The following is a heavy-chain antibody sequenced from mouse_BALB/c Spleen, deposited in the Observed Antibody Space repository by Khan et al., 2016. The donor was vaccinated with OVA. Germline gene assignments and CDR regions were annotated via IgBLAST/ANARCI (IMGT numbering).Heavy chain of an antibody. D-gene: IGHD4-1*01. J-gene: IGHJ4*01. CDR2: IWGEGST. CDR1: GFSLTGYG. V-gene: IGHV2-6-7*01. Sequence: QVQLKESGPGLVAPSQSLSITCTVSGFSLTGYGVNWVRQPPGKGLEWLGMIWGEGSTDYNSALKSRLSISKDNSKSQVLLKMNSLQTDDTARYXCGRERGLGCAMDYWGQGTSVTVSS. CDR3: GRERGLGCAMDY.